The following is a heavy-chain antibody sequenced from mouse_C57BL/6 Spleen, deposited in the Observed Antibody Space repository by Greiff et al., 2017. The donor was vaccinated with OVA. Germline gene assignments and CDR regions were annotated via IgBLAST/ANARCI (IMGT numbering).Heavy chain of an antibody. CDR2: IRSKSNNYAT. CDR3: VGDGLTWFAY. V-gene: IGHV10-1*01. CDR1: GFSFNTYA. Sequence: EVKLQESGGGLVQPKGSLKLSCAASGFSFNTYAMNWVRQAPGKGLEWVARIRSKSNNYATYYADSVKDRFTISRDDSESMLYLQMNNLKTEDTAMYYCVGDGLTWFAYWGQGTLVTVSA. J-gene: IGHJ3*01. D-gene: IGHD2-3*01.